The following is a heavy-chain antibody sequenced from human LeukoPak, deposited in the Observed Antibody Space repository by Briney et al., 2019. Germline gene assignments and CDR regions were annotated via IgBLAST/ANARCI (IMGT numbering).Heavy chain of an antibody. J-gene: IGHJ6*02. Sequence: GSLRLSCAASGFTFSSYAMSWIRQPPGKGLEWIGEINHSGSTNYNPSLKSRVTISVDTSKNQFSLKLSSVTAADTAVYYCARGRRYSYGMYGMDVWGQGTTVTVSS. CDR3: ARGRRYSYGMYGMDV. V-gene: IGHV4-34*01. D-gene: IGHD5-18*01. CDR1: GFTFSSYA. CDR2: INHSGST.